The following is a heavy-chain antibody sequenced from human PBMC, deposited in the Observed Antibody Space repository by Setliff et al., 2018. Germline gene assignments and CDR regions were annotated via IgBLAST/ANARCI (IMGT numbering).Heavy chain of an antibody. J-gene: IGHJ6*02. CDR3: ARVNQYSSVWYNYYYGMDV. V-gene: IGHV4-34*01. CDR2: INHSGST. CDR1: GGSFSGYY. Sequence: SETLSLTCAVYGGSFSGYYWSWIRQPPGKGLEWIGEINHSGSTNYNPSLKSRVTISVDTSKNQFSLKLSSVTAADTAVYYCARVNQYSSVWYNYYYGMDVWGQGTTVTVSS. D-gene: IGHD6-19*01.